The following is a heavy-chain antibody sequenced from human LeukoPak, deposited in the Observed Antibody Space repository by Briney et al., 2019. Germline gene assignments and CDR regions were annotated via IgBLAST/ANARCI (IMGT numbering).Heavy chain of an antibody. D-gene: IGHD1-26*01. V-gene: IGHV4-4*07. CDR1: GGSFSSYY. Sequence: SDTLSLTCTVSGGSFSSYYWSWVRQPAGKGLEWIGRIYTSGSTNYNPSLKSRVTMSVDTSKNQFSLKLSSVTAADTAVYYCARERIVGATTFEYYFDYWGQGTLVTVSS. CDR3: ARERIVGATTFEYYFDY. J-gene: IGHJ4*02. CDR2: IYTSGST.